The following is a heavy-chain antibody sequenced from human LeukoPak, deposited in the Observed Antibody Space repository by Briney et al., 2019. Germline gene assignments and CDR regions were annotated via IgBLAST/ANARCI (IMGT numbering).Heavy chain of an antibody. CDR1: GFTLSTYA. D-gene: IGHD2-2*01. CDR2: ISGSGGST. J-gene: IGHJ5*02. CDR3: ARGPDCSSTSCYVLGWFDP. Sequence: GGSLRLSCAASGFTLSTYAMSWVRQAPGKGLEWVSGISGSGGSTYYADSVKGRFTISRDNSKNMLYLQMNSLRAEDTAVYYCARGPDCSSTSCYVLGWFDPWGQGTLVTVSS. V-gene: IGHV3-23*01.